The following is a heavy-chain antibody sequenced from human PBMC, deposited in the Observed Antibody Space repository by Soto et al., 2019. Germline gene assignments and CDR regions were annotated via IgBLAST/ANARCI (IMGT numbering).Heavy chain of an antibody. CDR2: ISAYNGNT. CDR3: ARDRYCSGGSCYHFDY. D-gene: IGHD2-15*01. Sequence: QVQLVQSGAEVKKPGASVKVSCKASGYTFTSSGLSWVRQAPGQGLEWMGWISAYNGNTNYAQKLQGRVTMTTATSTSTAYMELRSLRSDDTAVYFCARDRYCSGGSCYHFDYWGQGTLVTVSS. CDR1: GYTFTSSG. J-gene: IGHJ4*02. V-gene: IGHV1-18*01.